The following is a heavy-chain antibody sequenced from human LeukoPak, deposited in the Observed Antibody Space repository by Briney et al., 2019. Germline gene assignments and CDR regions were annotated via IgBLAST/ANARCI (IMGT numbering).Heavy chain of an antibody. Sequence: GGSLRLSCAASGFTFSTYTMNWVRQTPGKGLEWVSSISSSSNNINYADSVKGRFTISRDNAMNSVHLQMNSLRVEDTAVYYCARGYQRPDYWGQGTLITVSS. CDR3: ARGYQRPDY. D-gene: IGHD2-2*01. J-gene: IGHJ4*02. CDR2: ISSSSNNI. CDR1: GFTFSTYT. V-gene: IGHV3-21*01.